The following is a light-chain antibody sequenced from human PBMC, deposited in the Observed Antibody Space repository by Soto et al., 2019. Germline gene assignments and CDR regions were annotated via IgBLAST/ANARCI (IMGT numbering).Light chain of an antibody. Sequence: DIQMSQSPSSVSASVGDRVTITCRASQDFNNRLAWYQQTPGKAPKLLIYAASSLQPGVPSRFSGRGSGTDFTLTISSLQPEDFATYYCQQANRFPYSFGQGTKLEMK. J-gene: IGKJ2*03. V-gene: IGKV1-12*01. CDR2: AAS. CDR1: QDFNNR. CDR3: QQANRFPYS.